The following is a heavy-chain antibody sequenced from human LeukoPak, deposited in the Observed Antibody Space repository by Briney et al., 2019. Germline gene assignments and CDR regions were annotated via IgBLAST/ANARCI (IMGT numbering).Heavy chain of an antibody. V-gene: IGHV3-23*01. CDR1: GFTFSDFA. CDR2: TIGSGATT. J-gene: IGHJ4*02. CDR3: AKGHYSSSCDY. D-gene: IGHD6-13*01. Sequence: PGGSLRLSCAASGFTFSDFAMSWVRQAPGKGLEWVSGTIGSGATTFYADSVKGRFTISRDNSRNALYLQMNSLRAEDTAVYYCAKGHYSSSCDYWGQGTLVTVSS.